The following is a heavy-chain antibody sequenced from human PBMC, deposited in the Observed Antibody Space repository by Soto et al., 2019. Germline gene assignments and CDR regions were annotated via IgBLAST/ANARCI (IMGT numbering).Heavy chain of an antibody. CDR1: GFTFSDYW. V-gene: IGHV3-74*01. Sequence: EVQLVVSGGGLVQPGGSLRLSCAASGFTFSDYWMHWARQVPGKGLVWVSRIKGDGTTINYADSVKGRFTVSRDNAKNTAYLQMNSLRAEDTAVYYCARGIYLKYGMDVWGQGTTVTVSS. J-gene: IGHJ6*02. CDR3: ARGIYLKYGMDV. CDR2: IKGDGTTI. D-gene: IGHD3-3*01.